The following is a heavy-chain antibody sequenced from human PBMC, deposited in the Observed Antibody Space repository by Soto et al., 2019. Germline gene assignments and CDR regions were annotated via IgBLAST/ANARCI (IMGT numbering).Heavy chain of an antibody. Sequence: HVQMVESGGDLVKPGGSLRLSCAVSGFTFSDYYMSWIRQAPEKGLEWGAYISSRGNYTNYADSVRGRFTISRDNVKNSLFLQMNSLRDEDTAVYYCARDGGVIIAAAAGGGYGMDVWGQGTTVIVSS. J-gene: IGHJ6*02. CDR1: GFTFSDYY. V-gene: IGHV3-11*06. CDR3: ARDGGVIIAAAAGGGYGMDV. CDR2: ISSRGNYT. D-gene: IGHD2-2*01.